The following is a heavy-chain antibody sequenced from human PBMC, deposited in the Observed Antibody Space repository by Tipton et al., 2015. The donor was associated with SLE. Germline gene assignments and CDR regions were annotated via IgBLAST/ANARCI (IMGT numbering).Heavy chain of an antibody. CDR3: ARGAHRGDWFDP. CDR1: GGSFSGRTYY. J-gene: IGHJ5*01. CDR2: IYSSGET. Sequence: LRLSCNVSGGSFSGRTYYWAWIRQPPGKGLQWIGTIYSSGETYYNPSLKSRVAVSFDTSKSQFFLKVNSATATDTATYYCARGAHRGDWFDPGAREPWSPSPQ. D-gene: IGHD1-26*01. V-gene: IGHV4-39*01.